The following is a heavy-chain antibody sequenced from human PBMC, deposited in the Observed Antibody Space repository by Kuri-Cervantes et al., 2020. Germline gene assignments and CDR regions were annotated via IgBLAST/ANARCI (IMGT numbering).Heavy chain of an antibody. V-gene: IGHV3-9*01. Sequence: LKISCAASGFTFDDYPMHWVRQAPGKGLEWVSGVSRDSGSIKYADSVKGRFTISRDNSKNTKNTLYLQMDSLRSEDTAVYYCARAEDWGTPWCFDLWGRGTLVTVSS. CDR3: ARAEDWGTPWCFDL. CDR1: GFTFDDYP. D-gene: IGHD7-27*01. J-gene: IGHJ2*01. CDR2: VSRDSGSI.